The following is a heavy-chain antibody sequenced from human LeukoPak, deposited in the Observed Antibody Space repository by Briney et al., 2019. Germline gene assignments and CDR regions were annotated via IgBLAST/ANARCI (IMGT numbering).Heavy chain of an antibody. CDR3: ARRSGAYSYDSSGYSPVYYFDY. Sequence: PPGGSLRLSCAASGFTFSNYWMSWVRQAPGKGLEWVANIKQDRSEKDYVDSVKGRFTSSKDNAKNSLYLQMNSLRAEDTAVYYCARRSGAYSYDSSGYSPVYYFDYWGQGTLVTVSS. J-gene: IGHJ4*02. CDR1: GFTFSNYW. CDR2: IKQDRSEK. V-gene: IGHV3-7*01. D-gene: IGHD3-22*01.